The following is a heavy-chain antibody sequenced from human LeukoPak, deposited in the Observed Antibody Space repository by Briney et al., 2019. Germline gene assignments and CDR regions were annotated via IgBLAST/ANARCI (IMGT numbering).Heavy chain of an antibody. Sequence: SGPTLVNPTQTLTLTCTFSGFSLSTREMRVSWIRQPPGKALEWLARIEWDDDKFYGTSLKTRLTISKDTSKNQVVLTMTNMDPVDTATYYCARSGELAANFDYWGQGTLVTVSS. CDR2: IEWDDDK. J-gene: IGHJ4*02. CDR3: ARSGELAANFDY. V-gene: IGHV2-70*04. D-gene: IGHD3-10*01. CDR1: GFSLSTREMR.